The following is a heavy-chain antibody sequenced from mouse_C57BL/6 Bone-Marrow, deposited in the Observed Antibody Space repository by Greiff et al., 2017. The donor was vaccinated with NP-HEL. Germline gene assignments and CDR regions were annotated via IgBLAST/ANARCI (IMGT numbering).Heavy chain of an antibody. J-gene: IGHJ2*01. CDR1: GFTFSSYG. CDR3: ASSHYYGSSYYY. D-gene: IGHD1-1*01. V-gene: IGHV5-6*01. CDR2: ISSGGSYT. Sequence: EVQLVESGGDLVKPGGSLKLSCAASGFTFSSYGMSWVRQTPDKRLEWVATISSGGSYTYYPDSVKGRFTISRDNAKNTLYLQMSSLKSEDTAMYYCASSHYYGSSYYYWGQGTTLTVSS.